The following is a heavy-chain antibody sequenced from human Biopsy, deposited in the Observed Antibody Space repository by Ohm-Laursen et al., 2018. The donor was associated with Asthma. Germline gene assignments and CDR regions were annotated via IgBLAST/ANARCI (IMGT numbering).Heavy chain of an antibody. CDR1: GFAFSQCG. J-gene: IGHJ3*02. V-gene: IGHV3-30*03. CDR3: ARQAGEDYGDSSGFDI. CDR2: VSSDGHNK. D-gene: IGHD3-22*01. Sequence: SLRLSCAASGFAFSQCGMHWVRQGPGKGLEWVALVSSDGHNKYYEDSVKGRFTISRDNSRNRLYLQIHRLTVEDSAVYFCARQAGEDYGDSSGFDIWGQGTKVAVSS.